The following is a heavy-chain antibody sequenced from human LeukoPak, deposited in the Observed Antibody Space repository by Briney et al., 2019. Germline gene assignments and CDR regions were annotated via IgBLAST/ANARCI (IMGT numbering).Heavy chain of an antibody. CDR3: ATTAAAGLPGY. CDR2: INHSGST. V-gene: IGHV4-34*01. J-gene: IGHJ4*02. CDR1: GGSFSGYY. D-gene: IGHD6-13*01. Sequence: NSSETLSLTCAVYGGSFSGYYWSWIRQPPGKGLEWIGEINHSGSTNYNPSLKSRVTISVDTSKNQFSLKLSSVTAADTAVYYCATTAAAGLPGYWGQGTLVTVSS.